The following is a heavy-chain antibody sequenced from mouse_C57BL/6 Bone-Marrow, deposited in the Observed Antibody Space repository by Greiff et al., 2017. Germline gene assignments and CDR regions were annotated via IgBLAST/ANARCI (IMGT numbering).Heavy chain of an antibody. Sequence: DVKLVESGGGLVKPGGSLKLSCAASGFTFSSYTMSWVRQTPEKRLQWVAAISGGGGNTYYPDSVKGRFTISRDNDKNILYLQISSLRSEDTALYYCSRQVTTVLATKYFDVWGTGTTVTVSS. J-gene: IGHJ1*03. D-gene: IGHD1-1*01. CDR3: SRQVTTVLATKYFDV. CDR1: GFTFSSYT. CDR2: ISGGGGNT. V-gene: IGHV5-9*01.